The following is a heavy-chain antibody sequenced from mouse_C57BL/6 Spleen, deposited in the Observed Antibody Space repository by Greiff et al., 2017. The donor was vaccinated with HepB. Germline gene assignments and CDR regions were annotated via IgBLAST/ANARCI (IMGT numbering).Heavy chain of an antibody. D-gene: IGHD1-1*01. J-gene: IGHJ2*01. CDR3: ARDYCSSYSDFDY. CDR2: ISPSSGCT. V-gene: IGHV1-72*01. CDR1: GYTFTSYW. Sequence: VQLQQPGAELVKPGASVKLSCKASGYTFTSYWMHWVQQSPGQGLEWIGRISPSSGCTKYNDKFKSKSTLTVDKATSTAYMQLSSLTSEDSAVYYCARDYCSSYSDFDYWGQGTTLTVSS.